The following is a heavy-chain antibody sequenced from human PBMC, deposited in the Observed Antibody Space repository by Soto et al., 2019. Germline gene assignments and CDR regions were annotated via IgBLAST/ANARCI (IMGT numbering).Heavy chain of an antibody. J-gene: IGHJ6*03. CDR2: IYYSGST. CDR3: ARVPALIQYGYYMDV. D-gene: IGHD4-4*01. CDR1: GESINSTSYY. Sequence: LETQSLTCTVSGESINSTSYYWGWIRQPPGKGLEWIGSIYYSGSTYYNPSLKSRVTISVDTSKNQFSLKLSSVTAADTAVYYCARVPALIQYGYYMDVWGKGTTVTVSS. V-gene: IGHV4-39*01.